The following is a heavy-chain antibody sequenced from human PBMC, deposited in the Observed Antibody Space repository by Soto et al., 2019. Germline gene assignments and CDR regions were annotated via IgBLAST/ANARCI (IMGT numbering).Heavy chain of an antibody. CDR3: ARDQDTNYQLPLAGFDP. CDR2: INPGNANP. Sequence: ASVKVSCKASGYTFSTYAMHWVRQAPGQRLEWMGRINPGNANPKYSRKFQGGVTLTWDTSASTAYMEVSSLRSEDTGVYYCARDQDTNYQLPLAGFDPWGQGTLVTVSS. J-gene: IGHJ5*02. CDR1: GYTFSTYA. D-gene: IGHD2-2*01. V-gene: IGHV1-3*01.